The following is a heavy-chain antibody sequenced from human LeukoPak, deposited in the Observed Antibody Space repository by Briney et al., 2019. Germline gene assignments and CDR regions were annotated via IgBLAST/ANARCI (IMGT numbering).Heavy chain of an antibody. CDR1: GFPFSDFS. CDR3: AKQSYARSLGE. Sequence: GGSLRLSCATSGFPFSDFSMSWDRQAPGQGLEGISTTNSGGTSTYYAEPVKGRFTISRDNSKNTLYLQTSSLRVEHTAVYYCAKQSYARSLGEGGPGTLVSVSS. V-gene: IGHV3-23*01. D-gene: IGHD2-8*01. CDR2: TNSGGTST. J-gene: IGHJ4*02.